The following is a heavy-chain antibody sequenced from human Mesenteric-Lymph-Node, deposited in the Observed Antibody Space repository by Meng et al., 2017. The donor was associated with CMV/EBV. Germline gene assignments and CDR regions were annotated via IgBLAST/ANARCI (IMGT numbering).Heavy chain of an antibody. V-gene: IGHV3-11*01. CDR3: ARHRRQLVTPFDS. CDR2: ISSSGSTI. Sequence: GESLKISCAASGFTFSDYYMSWIRQAPGKGLEWVSYISSSGSTIYYADSVKGRFTISRDNAKNSLYLQMNSLRAEDTAVYYCARHRRQLVTPFDSWGQGALVTVSS. D-gene: IGHD6-6*01. CDR1: GFTFSDYY. J-gene: IGHJ4*02.